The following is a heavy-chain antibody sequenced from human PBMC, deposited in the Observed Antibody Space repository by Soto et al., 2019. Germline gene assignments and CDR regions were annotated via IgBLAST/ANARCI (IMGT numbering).Heavy chain of an antibody. CDR2: ISGSGGST. Sequence: GGSLRLSCAASGFTFSSYAMSWVRQAPGTGLEWVSAISGSGGSTYYADSVKGRFTISRDNSKNTLYLQMNSLRAEDTAVYYCATQGIRITTNMELASDYWGQGTLVTVSS. D-gene: IGHD1-20*01. CDR3: ATQGIRITTNMELASDY. CDR1: GFTFSSYA. V-gene: IGHV3-23*01. J-gene: IGHJ4*02.